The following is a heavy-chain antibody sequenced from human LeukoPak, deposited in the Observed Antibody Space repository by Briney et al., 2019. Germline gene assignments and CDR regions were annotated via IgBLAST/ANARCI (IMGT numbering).Heavy chain of an antibody. CDR3: ARKLARHAFDY. Sequence: PGGSLRLSCAASGFTFSSYSMSWVRQAPGKGLEWVANIKQDGSEKYYVDSVKGRFTISRDNAKNSLYLQMNSLRAEDTAVYYCARKLARHAFDYWGQGTLVTVSS. V-gene: IGHV3-7*01. CDR2: IKQDGSEK. J-gene: IGHJ4*02. D-gene: IGHD6-13*01. CDR1: GFTFSSYS.